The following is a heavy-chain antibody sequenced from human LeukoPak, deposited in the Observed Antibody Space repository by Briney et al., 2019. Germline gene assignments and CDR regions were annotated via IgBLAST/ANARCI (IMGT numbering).Heavy chain of an antibody. CDR2: ISGSGGST. V-gene: IGHV3-23*01. CDR1: GFTFSRYA. D-gene: IGHD3-22*01. CDR3: AKAGDYDSSGSVGYY. J-gene: IGHJ4*02. Sequence: GGSLRLSCAASGFTFSRYAMSWVRQAPGKGLEWVSAISGSGGSTYYADSVKGRFTISRDNSKNTLYLQMNSLRAEDTAVYYCAKAGDYDSSGSVGYYWGQGTLVTVSS.